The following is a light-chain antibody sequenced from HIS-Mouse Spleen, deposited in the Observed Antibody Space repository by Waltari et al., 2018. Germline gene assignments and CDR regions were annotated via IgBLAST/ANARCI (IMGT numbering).Light chain of an antibody. Sequence: QSALTQPASVSGSPGQSITISCTGTSSDVGGYNYVSWYQQHPGKAPKLMIYDVSTRPSGVSSPFSRSTSGKPASLTISGLQAEDEADYYCSSYTSSSTRVFGGGTKLTVL. CDR2: DVS. CDR3: SSYTSSSTRV. J-gene: IGLJ3*02. V-gene: IGLV2-14*03. CDR1: SSDVGGYNY.